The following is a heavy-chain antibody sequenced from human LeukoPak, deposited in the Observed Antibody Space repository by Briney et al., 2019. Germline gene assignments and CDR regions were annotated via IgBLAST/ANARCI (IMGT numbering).Heavy chain of an antibody. D-gene: IGHD3-22*01. J-gene: IGHJ4*02. Sequence: SETLSLTCTVSGGSISSYYWSWIRQPAGKGLEWIGRIYTCGSTNYNPSLKSRVTMSVDTSKNQFSLKLSSVTAADTAVYYCAREEEDYYDSSGYYGDWGQGTLVTVSS. V-gene: IGHV4-4*07. CDR3: AREEEDYYDSSGYYGD. CDR2: IYTCGST. CDR1: GGSISSYY.